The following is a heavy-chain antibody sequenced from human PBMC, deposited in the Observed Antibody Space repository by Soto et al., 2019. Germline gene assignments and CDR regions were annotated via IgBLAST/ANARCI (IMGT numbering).Heavy chain of an antibody. D-gene: IGHD2-15*01. CDR2: INHVGGT. Sequence: SETLSLTCAVYGGFLSESYWTWIRQPPGKGLEWIGEINHVGGTNYNPSLKSRVTMSVDTSKNQLSLRLTSVTAADTAVYYCARDHGDSGYYYYGMDVWGQGTTVTVSS. J-gene: IGHJ6*02. V-gene: IGHV4-34*01. CDR1: GGFLSESY. CDR3: ARDHGDSGYYYYGMDV.